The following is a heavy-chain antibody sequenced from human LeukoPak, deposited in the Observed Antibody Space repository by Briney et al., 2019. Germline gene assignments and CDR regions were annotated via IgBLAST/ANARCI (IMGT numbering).Heavy chain of an antibody. J-gene: IGHJ4*02. CDR1: GGSISSYY. CDR2: IYYSGST. Sequence: SETLSLTCTVSGGSISSYYWSWIRQPPGKGLEWIGYIYYSGSTNYNPSLKSRVTMSVDTSKNQFSLKLSSVTAADTAVYYCARWGYYYDSSGYYRTGDYWGQGTLVTVSS. CDR3: ARWGYYYDSSGYYRTGDY. D-gene: IGHD3-22*01. V-gene: IGHV4-59*12.